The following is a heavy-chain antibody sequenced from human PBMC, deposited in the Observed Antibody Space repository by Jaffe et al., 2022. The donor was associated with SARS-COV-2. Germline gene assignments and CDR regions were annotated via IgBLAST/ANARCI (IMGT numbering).Heavy chain of an antibody. D-gene: IGHD3-10*01. CDR1: GFILSSYW. CDR3: ARDSSWVRGGDAFDI. V-gene: IGHV3-7*01. CDR2: IKQDGNVK. Sequence: EVQLVESGGGLVQPGGSLRLSCAASGFILSSYWMSWVRQAPGKGLEWVASIKQDGNVKYYVDSVKGRFTISRDNAKNSLYLQMNSLRAEDTAVFYCARDSSWVRGGDAFDIWGQGTMVTVSS. J-gene: IGHJ3*02.